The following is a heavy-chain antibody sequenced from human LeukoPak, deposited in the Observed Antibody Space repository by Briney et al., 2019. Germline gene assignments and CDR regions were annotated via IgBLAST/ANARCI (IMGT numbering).Heavy chain of an antibody. Sequence: GGSLRLSCAVSGFTFSSSHMNWVRQAPGKGLEWVSCISSDSNTIYYEDSVKGRFTISRDNAKNSLFLQMSSLRADDTGVYYCAKDAESSSWYFPFDFWGQGTLVTVSS. CDR3: AKDAESSSWYFPFDF. V-gene: IGHV3-48*01. J-gene: IGHJ4*02. CDR2: ISSDSNTI. CDR1: GFTFSSSH. D-gene: IGHD6-13*01.